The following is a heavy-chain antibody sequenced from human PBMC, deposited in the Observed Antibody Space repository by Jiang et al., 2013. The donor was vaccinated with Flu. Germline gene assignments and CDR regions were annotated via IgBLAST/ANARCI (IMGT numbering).Heavy chain of an antibody. D-gene: IGHD5-18*01. J-gene: IGHJ4*02. CDR2: IIPIYGTT. V-gene: IGHV1-69*01. Sequence: SGAEVKKPGSSVKVSCKASGGTFSSYGFSWVRQAPGQGLEWMGGIIPIYGTTDYAQKFRGRVTISADEYSSTAYMELSSLTSEDTAIYYCARDQGLGYTYGYGPFDYWGQGTLVTVSS. CDR3: ARDQGLGYTYGYGPFDY. CDR1: GGTFSSYG.